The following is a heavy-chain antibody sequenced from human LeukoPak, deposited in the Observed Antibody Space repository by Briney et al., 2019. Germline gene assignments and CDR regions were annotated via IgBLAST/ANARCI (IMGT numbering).Heavy chain of an antibody. CDR3: ARTNPGYCSSTSCYYYYYMDV. J-gene: IGHJ6*03. D-gene: IGHD2-2*01. CDR2: IYHSGST. CDR1: GYSISSGYY. Sequence: SETLSLTCTVSGYSISSGYYWGWIRQPPGKGLEWIGSIYHSGSTYYNPSLKSRVTISVDTSKNQFSLKLSSVTAADTAVYYCARTNPGYCSSTSCYYYYYMDVWGKGTTVTVSS. V-gene: IGHV4-38-2*02.